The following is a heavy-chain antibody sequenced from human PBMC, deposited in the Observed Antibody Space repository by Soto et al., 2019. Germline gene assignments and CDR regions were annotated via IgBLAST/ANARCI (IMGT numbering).Heavy chain of an antibody. V-gene: IGHV3-33*01. Sequence: GGSLRLSCAASGFTFRTHGMHWVRQAPGKGLEWVAFIWYDGSNKYYADSVRGRFTISRDNSNNTLFLQMDYLRAEDTAVYYCARESSYCTGTSCSSNYMDVWGIGTTVTVSS. CDR3: ARESSYCTGTSCSSNYMDV. D-gene: IGHD2-2*01. CDR2: IWYDGSNK. CDR1: GFTFRTHG. J-gene: IGHJ6*03.